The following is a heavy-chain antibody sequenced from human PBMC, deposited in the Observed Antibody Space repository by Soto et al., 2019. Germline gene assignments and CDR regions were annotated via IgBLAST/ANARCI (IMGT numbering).Heavy chain of an antibody. J-gene: IGHJ4*02. CDR1: GGTFSSYI. D-gene: IGHD1-26*01. V-gene: IGHV1-69*02. CDR2: VIPILGIA. Sequence: QVQLVQSGAEVKKPGSSVKVSCKASGGTFSSYIISWVRQAPGQGLEWMGRVIPILGIANYAQKFQGRVTITADKSTSTAYMELRSLRPEDTAVYYCARFPQTAIVGAAYFDYWGQGTLVTVSS. CDR3: ARFPQTAIVGAAYFDY.